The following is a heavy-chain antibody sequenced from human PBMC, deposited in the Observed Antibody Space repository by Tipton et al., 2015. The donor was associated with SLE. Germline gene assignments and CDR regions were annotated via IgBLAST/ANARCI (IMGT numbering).Heavy chain of an antibody. CDR3: ARPAGYGDSRGGFDI. CDR2: MYYSGST. Sequence: TLSLTCTVSGGSISSSSYYWDWIRQPPGKGLEWIGSMYYSGSTYYNPSLKSRVTISIDTSKNQFSLKLSSMTAADTAVYYCARPAGYGDSRGGFDIWGQRTMVTGTS. J-gene: IGHJ3*02. D-gene: IGHD4-17*01. CDR1: GGSISSSSYY. V-gene: IGHV4-39*07.